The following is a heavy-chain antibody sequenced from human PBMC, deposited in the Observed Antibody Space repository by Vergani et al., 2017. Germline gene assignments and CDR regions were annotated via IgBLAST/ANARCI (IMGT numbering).Heavy chain of an antibody. Sequence: QVQLVQSGAEVKKPGSSVKVSCKASGGTFSSYAISWVRQAPGQGLEWMGRIIPICGTANYAQKFQGRVTITADDSTSTAYMELSSLRSEDTAVYYCARDTSWLLVGGYYYGMDVWGQGTTVTVSS. J-gene: IGHJ6*02. V-gene: IGHV1-69*13. CDR1: GGTFSSYA. CDR3: ARDTSWLLVGGYYYGMDV. D-gene: IGHD4-23*01. CDR2: IIPICGTA.